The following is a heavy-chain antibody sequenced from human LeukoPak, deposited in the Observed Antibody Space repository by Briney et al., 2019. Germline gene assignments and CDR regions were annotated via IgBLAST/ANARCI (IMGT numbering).Heavy chain of an antibody. J-gene: IGHJ6*02. D-gene: IGHD2-2*01. CDR3: ARTPGYCSSTSCYSHYYGMDV. CDR1: GGSFSGYY. V-gene: IGHV4-34*01. CDR2: INHSGST. Sequence: SETLSLTCAVYGGSFSGYYWTWLRQPPGKGREWIGEINHSGSTNYNPSLKSRVTISVDTSKNQFSLKLSSVTAADTAVYYCARTPGYCSSTSCYSHYYGMDVWGQGTTVTVS.